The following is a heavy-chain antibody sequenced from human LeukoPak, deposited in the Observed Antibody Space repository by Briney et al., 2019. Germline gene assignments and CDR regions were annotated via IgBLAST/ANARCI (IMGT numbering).Heavy chain of an antibody. CDR2: INPKSGGT. CDR1: GYTFTDYY. J-gene: IGHJ4*02. V-gene: IGHV1-2*02. Sequence: ASVKVSCKASGYTFTDYYMHWVRQAPGQGLEWMGWINPKSGGTHYAQKFQGRVTMTRDTSINTAYMEVSRLRSDDTAMYYCASPRPNCTSTSCDYWGQGTLVTVSS. CDR3: ASPRPNCTSTSCDY. D-gene: IGHD2-2*01.